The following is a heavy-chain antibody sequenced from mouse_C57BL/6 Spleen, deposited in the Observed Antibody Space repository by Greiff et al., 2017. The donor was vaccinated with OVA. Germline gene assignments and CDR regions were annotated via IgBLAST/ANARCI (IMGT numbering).Heavy chain of an antibody. J-gene: IGHJ1*03. CDR1: GYTFTSYW. Sequence: QVQLQQSGAELVKPGASVKMSCKASGYTFTSYWITWVKQRPGQGLEWIGDIYPGSGSTNYNEKFKSKATLTVDTSSSTAYMQLSSLTSEDSAVYYCARDYDENVDVWGTGTTGTVSS. D-gene: IGHD2-4*01. CDR3: ARDYDENVDV. CDR2: IYPGSGST. V-gene: IGHV1-55*01.